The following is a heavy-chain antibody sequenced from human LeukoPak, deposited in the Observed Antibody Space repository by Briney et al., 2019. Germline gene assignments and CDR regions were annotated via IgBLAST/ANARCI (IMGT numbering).Heavy chain of an antibody. CDR3: ARDRRYYDSSGPINDY. Sequence: ASVKVSCKASGGTFSSYAISWVRQAPGQGLEWMGGIIPIFGTANYAQKLQGRVTMTTDTSTSTAYMELRSLRSDDTAVYYCARDRRYYDSSGPINDYWDQGTLVTVSS. D-gene: IGHD3-22*01. J-gene: IGHJ4*02. CDR1: GGTFSSYA. CDR2: IIPIFGTA. V-gene: IGHV1-69*05.